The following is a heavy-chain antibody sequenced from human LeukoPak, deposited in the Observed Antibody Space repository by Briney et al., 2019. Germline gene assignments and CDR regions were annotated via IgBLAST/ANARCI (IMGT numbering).Heavy chain of an antibody. D-gene: IGHD3-16*01. J-gene: IGHJ4*02. Sequence: GGSLRLSCAASGFTVSSNYMSWVRPAPGKGLEWVSVIYSGGSTYYADSVKGRFTISRDNSKNTLYLQMNSLRAEDTAVYYCARVYGGYYFDYWGQGTLVTVSS. CDR3: ARVYGGYYFDY. V-gene: IGHV3-53*01. CDR2: IYSGGST. CDR1: GFTVSSNY.